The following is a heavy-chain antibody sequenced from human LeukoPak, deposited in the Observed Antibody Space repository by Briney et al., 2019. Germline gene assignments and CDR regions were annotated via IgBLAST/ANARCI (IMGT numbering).Heavy chain of an antibody. CDR1: GFTFTDHF. D-gene: IGHD3-10*02. Sequence: GGSLRLSCVASGFTFTDHFMSWVRQAPGKGLEWVANITPDGSVKFYLDSVKGRFTISRDNAKNSVYLQMSSLRAEDTALYYCARAVDVADYWGQGTLVTVSS. J-gene: IGHJ4*02. CDR3: ARAVDVADY. CDR2: ITPDGSVK. V-gene: IGHV3-7*01.